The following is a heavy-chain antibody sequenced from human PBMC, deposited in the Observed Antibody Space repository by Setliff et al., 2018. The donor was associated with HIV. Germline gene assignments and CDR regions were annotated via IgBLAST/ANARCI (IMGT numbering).Heavy chain of an antibody. V-gene: IGHV4-4*08. Sequence: SETLSVTCTVSGDFISSYYWSWIRQPPGKGLEWIGYIYTTGSTNYNPSLKSRVTISLDTSKNQFSLKLSSVSAADTALYYCARLPQDWGQGTLVTVSS. J-gene: IGHJ4*02. CDR3: ARLPQD. CDR2: IYTTGST. CDR1: GDFISSYY.